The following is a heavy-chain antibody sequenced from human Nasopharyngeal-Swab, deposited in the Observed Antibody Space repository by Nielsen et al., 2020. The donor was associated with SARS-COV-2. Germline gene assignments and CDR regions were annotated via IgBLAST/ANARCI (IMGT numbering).Heavy chain of an antibody. D-gene: IGHD3-22*01. CDR2: IWYDGSNK. J-gene: IGHJ4*02. CDR3: ARVGSYYYDSSGYAGSSYYFDY. V-gene: IGHV3-33*01. Sequence: GESLKISCAASGFTFSSYGMHWVRQAPGKGLEWVAVIWYDGSNKYYADSVKGRFTISRDNSKNTLYLQMNSLRAEDTAVYYCARVGSYYYDSSGYAGSSYYFDYWGQGTLVTVSS. CDR1: GFTFSSYG.